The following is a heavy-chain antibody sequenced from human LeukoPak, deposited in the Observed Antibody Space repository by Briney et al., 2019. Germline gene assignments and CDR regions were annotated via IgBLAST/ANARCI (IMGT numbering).Heavy chain of an antibody. V-gene: IGHV4-30-4*01. CDR2: IYYSGTT. CDR3: ASYYDSSGPTFDF. D-gene: IGHD3-22*01. Sequence: TPSQTLSLTCTVSGGSINSGDYYWSWIRQPPGKGLEWIGYIYYSGTTYYNPSLKSRVSISVGTSKNQFSLKLSSVTAADTAVYYCASYYDSSGPTFDFWGQGTLVTVSS. J-gene: IGHJ4*02. CDR1: GGSINSGDYY.